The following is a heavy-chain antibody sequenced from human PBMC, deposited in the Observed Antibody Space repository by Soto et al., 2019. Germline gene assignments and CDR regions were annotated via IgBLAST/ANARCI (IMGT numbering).Heavy chain of an antibody. CDR2: ISGSGGST. CDR3: AKYSDSSGDYYYAMDV. J-gene: IGHJ6*02. CDR1: GFTFSSYA. Sequence: EVQLLESGGGLVQPGGSLRLSCAASGFTFSSYAMTWVRQAPGKGLEWVSGISGSGGSTYYADSVKGRFTISRDNAKSTLYLQMNSLRAEDTAIYYCAKYSDSSGDYYYAMDVWGQGTTVTVSS. D-gene: IGHD6-6*01. V-gene: IGHV3-23*01.